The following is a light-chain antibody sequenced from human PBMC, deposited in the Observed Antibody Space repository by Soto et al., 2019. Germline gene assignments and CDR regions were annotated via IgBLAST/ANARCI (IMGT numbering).Light chain of an antibody. Sequence: QSSLREPASVSGSPGHSITISCTGTSSGIRDYNYVSWYQQLPGNAPKLIMYEVSNRPSGISNRFSGSKSGNTASLTISGLQAEDEADYYSSSKSPHFFGTGTKVTVL. CDR3: SSKSPHF. CDR1: SSGIRDYNY. CDR2: EVS. V-gene: IGLV2-14*01. J-gene: IGLJ1*01.